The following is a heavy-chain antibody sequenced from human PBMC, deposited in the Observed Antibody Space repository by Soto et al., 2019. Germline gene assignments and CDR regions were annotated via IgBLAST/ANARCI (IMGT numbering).Heavy chain of an antibody. J-gene: IGHJ4*02. CDR3: ARDNLYLDY. V-gene: IGHV3-21*06. Sequence: EVQLVESGGGLVKPGGSLRLSCVASGFTFSRDNMIWVRQAPGKGLEWVSSIASSSRYIYYADSVKGRFTISRDNAKNTLYLQMNRLRDEDTAVYYCARDNLYLDYWGQGTLVTVSS. CDR1: GFTFSRDN. CDR2: IASSSRYI.